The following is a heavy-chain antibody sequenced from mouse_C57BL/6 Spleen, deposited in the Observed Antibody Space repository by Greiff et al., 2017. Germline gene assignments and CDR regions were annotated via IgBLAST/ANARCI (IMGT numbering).Heavy chain of an antibody. CDR2: ISDGGSYT. D-gene: IGHD4-1*01. CDR1: GFTFSSYA. J-gene: IGHJ1*03. V-gene: IGHV5-4*01. CDR3: ARDWDGYFDV. Sequence: EVQVVESGGGLVKPGGSLKLSCAASGFTFSSYAMSWVRQTPEKRLEWVATISDGGSYTYYPDNVKGRFTISRDNAKNNLYLQMSHLKSEDTAMYYCARDWDGYFDVWGTGTTVTVSS.